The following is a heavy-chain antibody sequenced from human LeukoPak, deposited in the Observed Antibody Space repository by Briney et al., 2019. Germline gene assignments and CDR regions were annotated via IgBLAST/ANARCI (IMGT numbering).Heavy chain of an antibody. J-gene: IGHJ4*02. D-gene: IGHD4-17*01. CDR2: IGIKVNNYGT. CDR1: GFTFSSSP. V-gene: IGHV3-73*01. Sequence: GGSLRLSCAASGFTFSSSPIYWVRQASGKGLEWVGHIGIKVNNYGTAYAASVQGRFTISRDDSKNTAYLQMSSLKIDDTAVYYCTREFYGDLTYWGQGTLVTVSS. CDR3: TREFYGDLTY.